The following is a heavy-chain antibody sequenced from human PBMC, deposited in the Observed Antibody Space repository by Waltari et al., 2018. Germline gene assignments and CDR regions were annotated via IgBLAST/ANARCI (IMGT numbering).Heavy chain of an antibody. Sequence: QVQLQESGPGLVKPSETLSLTCAVSGYSISSGYYWGWIRQPPGKGLEWIGSIYHSGGTYSNPSLKSRVTISVDTSKNQFSLKLSSVTAADTAVYYCASTICSGGSCHTLDAFDIWGQGTMVTVSS. CDR2: IYHSGGT. D-gene: IGHD2-15*01. CDR1: GYSISSGYY. J-gene: IGHJ3*02. V-gene: IGHV4-38-2*01. CDR3: ASTICSGGSCHTLDAFDI.